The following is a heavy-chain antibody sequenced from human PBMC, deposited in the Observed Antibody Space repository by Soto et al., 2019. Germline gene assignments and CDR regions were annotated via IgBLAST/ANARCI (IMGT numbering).Heavy chain of an antibody. D-gene: IGHD3-22*01. CDR3: ARADSSGYYYDS. V-gene: IGHV4-59*11. Sequence: SEILSLTCTVLGGSIGSHCGIRILQPPGKGLEWIGYIYNSGSTNYNPYNPALKSRVTRSVDTSKNHFSLQLSSVTAADTAVYYCARADSSGYYYDSWGQGTLVTVSS. CDR1: GGSIGSHC. CDR2: IYNSGST. J-gene: IGHJ5*01.